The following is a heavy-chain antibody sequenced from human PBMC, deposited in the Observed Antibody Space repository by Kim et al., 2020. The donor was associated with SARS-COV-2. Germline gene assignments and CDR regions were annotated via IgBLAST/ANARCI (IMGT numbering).Heavy chain of an antibody. V-gene: IGHV4-39*01. Sequence: SETLSLTCTVSSGSISSSNYYWGWIRQPPGKGLEWIGSIYYSENTYNNPSLKSRVTISVDTSKNQFSLKLSSVTAADTAVYYCARTLRGSGYYPNWFDPWGQGTLVTVSS. CDR3: ARTLRGSGYYPNWFDP. CDR2: IYYSENT. CDR1: SGSISSSNYY. J-gene: IGHJ5*02. D-gene: IGHD3-3*01.